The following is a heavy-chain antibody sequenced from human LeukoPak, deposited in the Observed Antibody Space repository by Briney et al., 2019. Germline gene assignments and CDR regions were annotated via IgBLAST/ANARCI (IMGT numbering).Heavy chain of an antibody. V-gene: IGHV3-53*01. J-gene: IGHJ4*02. CDR2: IYSGGRR. Sequence: PGGSLRLSCAASGFNVTSDYMTWVRQAPGKGLEWVSIIYSGGRRDYADSVKGRFIISRDNSKNTLYLQMNSLGVEDTAKYYCAKAVDRVTATWFDCWGQGTLVTVSS. CDR3: AKAVDRVTATWFDC. D-gene: IGHD2-15*01. CDR1: GFNVTSDY.